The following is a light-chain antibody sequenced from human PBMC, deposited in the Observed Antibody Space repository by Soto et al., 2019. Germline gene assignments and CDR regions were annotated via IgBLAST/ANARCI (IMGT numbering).Light chain of an antibody. V-gene: IGKV1-39*01. CDR2: AAS. CDR1: QSISSY. J-gene: IGKJ4*01. CDR3: QQSYSTLLT. Sequence: DIQLTKSPSSLSASLGDRVTITCRASQSISSYLNWYQQKPGKAPKLLIYAASSLQSGVPSRFSGSGSGTDFTLTISSLQPEDFATYYCQQSYSTLLTFGGGTKVDIK.